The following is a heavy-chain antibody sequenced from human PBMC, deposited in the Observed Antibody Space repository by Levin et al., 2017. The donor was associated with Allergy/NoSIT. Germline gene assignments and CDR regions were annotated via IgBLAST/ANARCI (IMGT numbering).Heavy chain of an antibody. CDR3: ARGGAIEYYFDY. V-gene: IGHV4-31*03. Sequence: SETLSLTCTVSGGSISSGGYYWSWIRQHPGKGLEWIGYIYYSGSTYYNPSLKSRVTISVDTSKNQFSLKLSSVTAADTAVYYCARGGAIEYYFDYWGQGTLVTVSS. J-gene: IGHJ4*02. CDR1: GGSISSGGYY. CDR2: IYYSGST. D-gene: IGHD1-26*01.